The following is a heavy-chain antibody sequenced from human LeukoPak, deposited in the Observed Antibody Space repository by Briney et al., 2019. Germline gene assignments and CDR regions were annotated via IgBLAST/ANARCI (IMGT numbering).Heavy chain of an antibody. CDR1: GGSFSGYY. V-gene: IGHV4-34*01. Sequence: SETLSLTCAVYGGSFSGYYWSWIRQPPGKGLEGIGEINHSGSTNYNPSLKSRGTISVDTSKKPFSLKLSSVTAADTAVYYCAVGRRGYSYGFHYYYYMDVWGKGTTVTVSS. D-gene: IGHD5-18*01. J-gene: IGHJ6*03. CDR2: INHSGST. CDR3: AVGRRGYSYGFHYYYYMDV.